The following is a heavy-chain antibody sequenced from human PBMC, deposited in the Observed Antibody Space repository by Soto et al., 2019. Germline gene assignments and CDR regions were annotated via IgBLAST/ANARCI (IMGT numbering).Heavy chain of an antibody. CDR3: AGVDDISTLSSTTSNDY. Sequence: QVQLVQSGAELQKPGSSVKVSCKASVGSFSSYTISWVRQAPGQGLEWMGRISPLHSIADYALKFQGRVTISADESKSAGYRELSNPRQEDPAVEYWAGVDDISTLSSTTSNDYWGQGTLVTVSA. CDR1: VGSFSSYT. D-gene: IGHD3-9*01. CDR2: ISPLHSIA. V-gene: IGHV1-69*02. J-gene: IGHJ4*02.